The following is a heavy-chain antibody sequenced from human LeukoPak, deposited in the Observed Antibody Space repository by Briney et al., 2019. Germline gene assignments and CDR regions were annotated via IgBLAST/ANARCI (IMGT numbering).Heavy chain of an antibody. CDR1: EFTFSSYW. D-gene: IGHD6-19*01. J-gene: IGHJ5*02. Sequence: SGGSLRLSCAASEFTFSSYWMSWVRQAPGKGLEWVANIKQDGSEKYYVDSVKGRFTISRDNAKNSLYLQMNSLRAEDTAVYYCAREFSSSGWAWGQGTLVTVSS. CDR3: AREFSSSGWA. V-gene: IGHV3-7*01. CDR2: IKQDGSEK.